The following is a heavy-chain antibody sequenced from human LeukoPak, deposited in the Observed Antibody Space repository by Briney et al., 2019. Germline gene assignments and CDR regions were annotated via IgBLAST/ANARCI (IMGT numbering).Heavy chain of an antibody. Sequence: ASVKVSCKASVYTFSSYGISWVRQAPGQGLEWMGWITSYNGNTKYAQQLQGRVTMTTDTSTGTAYMELRSLRSDDTAVYYCARSRLRQYLDYWGQGTLVTVSS. CDR1: VYTFSSYG. CDR3: ARSRLRQYLDY. CDR2: ITSYNGNT. J-gene: IGHJ4*02. D-gene: IGHD4-17*01. V-gene: IGHV1-18*01.